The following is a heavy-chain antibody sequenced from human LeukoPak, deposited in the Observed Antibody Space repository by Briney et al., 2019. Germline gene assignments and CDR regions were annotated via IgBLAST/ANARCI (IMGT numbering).Heavy chain of an antibody. J-gene: IGHJ6*03. CDR2: ISSSSSYI. CDR3: ARDTLITVTTYYYYMDV. D-gene: IGHD4-11*01. V-gene: IGHV3-21*01. Sequence: PGGSLRLSCAASGFTFSSYSMNWVRQAPGKGLEWVSSISSSSSYIYYADSVKGRFTISRDNAKNSLYLQMNSLRAEGTAVYYCARDTLITVTTYYYYMDVWAKGPRSPSP. CDR1: GFTFSSYS.